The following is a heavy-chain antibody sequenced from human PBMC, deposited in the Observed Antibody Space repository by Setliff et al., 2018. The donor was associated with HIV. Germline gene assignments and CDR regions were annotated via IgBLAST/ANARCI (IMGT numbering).Heavy chain of an antibody. V-gene: IGHV3-23*01. CDR2: ILSTGERT. D-gene: IGHD4-4*01. Sequence: PGGSLRLSCAASGFTFSNYAMSWVRQAPGEGLEWVSAILSTGERTFYADSVKGRFTISRDNAKNSLNLQMNSLRAEDTAVYYCARWGYSRDGMDVWGQGTTVTVSS. J-gene: IGHJ6*02. CDR3: ARWGYSRDGMDV. CDR1: GFTFSNYA.